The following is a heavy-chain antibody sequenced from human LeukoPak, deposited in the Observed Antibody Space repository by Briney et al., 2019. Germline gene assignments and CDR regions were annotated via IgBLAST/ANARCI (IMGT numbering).Heavy chain of an antibody. V-gene: IGHV3-66*02. D-gene: IGHD5-12*01. CDR2: IYSGGST. CDR1: GFTVSSNY. CDR3: ARAPSMYGRVATSYYYYYYMDV. J-gene: IGHJ6*03. Sequence: PGGSLRLSCAASGFTVSSNYMSWVRQAPGKGLEWVAVIYSGGSTYYADSVKGRLTISRDNSKNTPYLQMNSLRAEDTAVYYCARAPSMYGRVATSYYYYYYMDVWGKGTTVTVSS.